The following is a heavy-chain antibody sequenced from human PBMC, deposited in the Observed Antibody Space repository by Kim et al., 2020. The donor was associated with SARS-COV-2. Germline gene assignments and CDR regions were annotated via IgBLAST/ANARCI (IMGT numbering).Heavy chain of an antibody. D-gene: IGHD3-22*01. V-gene: IGHV3-53*01. J-gene: IGHJ6*02. CDR2: IYSGGST. CDR1: GFTVSSNY. CDR3: ARGAYYYDYGGMDV. Sequence: GGSLRLSCAASGFTVSSNYMSWVRQAPGKGLEWVSVIYSGGSTYYADSVKGRFTISRDNSKNTLYLQMNSLRAEDTAVYYCARGAYYYDYGGMDVWGQGTTVTVSS.